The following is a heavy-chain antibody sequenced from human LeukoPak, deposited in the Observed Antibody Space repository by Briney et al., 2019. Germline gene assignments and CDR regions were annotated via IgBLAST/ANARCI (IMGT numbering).Heavy chain of an antibody. D-gene: IGHD6-19*01. CDR2: IKQDGGQK. V-gene: IGHV3-7*05. CDR1: GFTFSSYW. J-gene: IGHJ4*02. CDR3: ARVLSGWSFDY. Sequence: GGSLRLSCAASGFTFSSYWMSWVRQAPGKGLEWLANIKQDGGQKYYVDSVQGRFTNSRDNAKNSLYLQMNSLRAEDTAVYYCARVLSGWSFDYWGQGTLVTVSS.